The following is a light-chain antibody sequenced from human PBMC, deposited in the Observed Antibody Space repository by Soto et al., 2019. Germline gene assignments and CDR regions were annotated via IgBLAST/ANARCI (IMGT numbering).Light chain of an antibody. CDR1: QSISSW. Sequence: DIQMTQSPSTLSASVGDRVTITCRASQSISSWLAWYQRKPGTAPKVLIYDASSLESGVPSRFSGSGSGTEFTLTISSLQPDDFATYYCQQYKSYSLSFGGGNKVDIK. CDR2: DAS. V-gene: IGKV1-5*01. J-gene: IGKJ4*01. CDR3: QQYKSYSLS.